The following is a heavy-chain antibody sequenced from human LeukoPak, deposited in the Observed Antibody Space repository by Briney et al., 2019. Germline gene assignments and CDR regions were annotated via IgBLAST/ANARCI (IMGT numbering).Heavy chain of an antibody. V-gene: IGHV3-23*01. CDR1: EFTFSKNA. J-gene: IGHJ4*02. Sequence: GGSLRLSCAASEFTFSKNAMTWVRQAPGKGLEWVSSITGSGGSTYYADSVQGRFTISRDNSKNTLYLQMNSLRAEDTAVYYCARPRDAYFDYWGQGTLVTVSS. D-gene: IGHD5-24*01. CDR2: ITGSGGST. CDR3: ARPRDAYFDY.